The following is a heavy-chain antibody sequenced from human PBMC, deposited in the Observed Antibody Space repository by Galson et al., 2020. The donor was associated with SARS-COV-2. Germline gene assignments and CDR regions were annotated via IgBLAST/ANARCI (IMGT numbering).Heavy chain of an antibody. D-gene: IGHD5-12*01. V-gene: IGHV3-23*01. Sequence: GGSLRLSCAASGLHFRNTAMNWVRPAPGKGLEWVSTITGTSGSIFYAASVQGRFIVSRDYSKNTVYLQMNSLRVGDTAIYYCAKTLNTVDIHEYWGQGTLVTVSS. J-gene: IGHJ4*02. CDR1: GLHFRNTA. CDR2: ITGTSGSI. CDR3: AKTLNTVDIHEY.